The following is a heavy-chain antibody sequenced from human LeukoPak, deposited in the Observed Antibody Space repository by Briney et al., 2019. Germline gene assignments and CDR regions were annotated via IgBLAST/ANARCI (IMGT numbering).Heavy chain of an antibody. CDR2: IKSKTDGGTT. V-gene: IGHV3-15*01. J-gene: IGHJ4*02. Sequence: PGGSLRLSCAASGFTFSNAWMSRVRQAPGKGLEWVGRIKSKTDGGTTDYAAPVKGRFTISRDDSKNTLYLQMNSLKTEDTAVYYCTNTILEWELKGGLDYWGQGTLVTVSS. D-gene: IGHD1-26*01. CDR1: GFTFSNAW. CDR3: TNTILEWELKGGLDY.